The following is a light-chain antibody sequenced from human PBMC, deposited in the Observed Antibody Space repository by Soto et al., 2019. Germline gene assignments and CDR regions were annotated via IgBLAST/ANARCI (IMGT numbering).Light chain of an antibody. CDR2: DAS. Sequence: EIVMTQSPATLSVYPGERATLSCRATQTVSTNLAWYQQRPGQAPRLLIYDASTRASGIPARFSGSGSGTEFTLTITSLQSEDFAVYYCQQRSNWPSFGGGTKVDIK. V-gene: IGKV3-15*01. CDR3: QQRSNWPS. J-gene: IGKJ4*01. CDR1: QTVSTN.